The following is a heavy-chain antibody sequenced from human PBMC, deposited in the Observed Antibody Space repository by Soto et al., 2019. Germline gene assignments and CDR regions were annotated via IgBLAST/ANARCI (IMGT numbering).Heavy chain of an antibody. CDR1: GFTFSDYY. CDR2: ISSSGSTI. Sequence: GGSLRLSCAASGFTFSDYYMSWIRQAPGKGLEWVSYISSSGSTIYYADSVKGRFTISRDNAKNSLYLQMNSLRAEDTAVYYCARYRYYDILTGYYNFDYWGQGTLVTASS. CDR3: ARYRYYDILTGYYNFDY. V-gene: IGHV3-11*01. D-gene: IGHD3-9*01. J-gene: IGHJ4*02.